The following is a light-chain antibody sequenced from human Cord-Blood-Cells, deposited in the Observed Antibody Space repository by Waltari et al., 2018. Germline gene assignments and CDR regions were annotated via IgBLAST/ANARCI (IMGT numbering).Light chain of an antibody. CDR1: QSISSY. Sequence: DIQMTHSPSSLSESVGDRVAITGRASQSISSYLNGYQQKPGKVPKLLIYAASSWQSGVPSGFSGSGTGTDFTLTISSLQPEDFVTYYCQQSDSTPWTFGQGTKVEIK. CDR3: QQSDSTPWT. V-gene: IGKV1-39*01. CDR2: AAS. J-gene: IGKJ1*01.